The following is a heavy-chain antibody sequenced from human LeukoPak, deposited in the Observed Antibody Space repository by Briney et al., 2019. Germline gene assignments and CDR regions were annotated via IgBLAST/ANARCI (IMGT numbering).Heavy chain of an antibody. J-gene: IGHJ5*02. CDR2: IYTSGST. CDR3: ARDEYDSSGYYYGNWFDP. D-gene: IGHD3-22*01. CDR1: GGSISSYY. Sequence: SETLSLTCTVSGGSISSYYWSWIRQPAGKGLEWIGRIYTSGSTNYNPSLKSRVTMSVDTSKNQFSLKLSSVTAADTAVYYCARDEYDSSGYYYGNWFDPWGQGTLVTVSS. V-gene: IGHV4-4*07.